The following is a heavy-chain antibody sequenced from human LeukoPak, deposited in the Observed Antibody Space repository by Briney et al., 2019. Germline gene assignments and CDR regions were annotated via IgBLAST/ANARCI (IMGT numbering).Heavy chain of an antibody. CDR1: GFRFSSHW. Sequence: GGSLRLSCAASGFRFSSHWINWVRQGPGKGLEWVAKIKQDGSEKKYVDSVMGRFTISRDNAKNSLYVQMNSLRVKDRAVYDFARDKLFGVVMPHKFDGLDVWGQGTTVTVSS. D-gene: IGHD3-3*01. V-gene: IGHV3-7*01. J-gene: IGHJ6*02. CDR2: IKQDGSEK. CDR3: ARDKLFGVVMPHKFDGLDV.